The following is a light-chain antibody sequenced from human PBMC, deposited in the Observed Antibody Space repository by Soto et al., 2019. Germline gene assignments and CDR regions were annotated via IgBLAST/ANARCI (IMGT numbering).Light chain of an antibody. CDR1: SADIGAYDH. CDR2: DVS. V-gene: IGLV2-14*01. Sequence: QSVLTQPASVSGSPGRSISISCAGTSADIGAYDHVSWYQQHPGKAPKLIIYDVSSRPSGVSNRFSGSKSANTASLTIFGLQAEDEADYFCSSYTDFSLYVFGTGTKVTVL. CDR3: SSYTDFSLYV. J-gene: IGLJ1*01.